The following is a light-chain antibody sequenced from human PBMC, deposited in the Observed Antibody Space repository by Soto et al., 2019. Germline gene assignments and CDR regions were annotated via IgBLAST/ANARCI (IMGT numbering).Light chain of an antibody. V-gene: IGKV1-5*03. CDR1: QSISNW. Sequence: DIQMTQSPSTLSASVGDRVTITCRASQSISNWLAWYQQKPGKAPKILIYKASSLESGVPSRFSGSGSGTEFTLTISSLQPADSATYYCQQYNGDRWTFVQVTKVDI. CDR2: KAS. J-gene: IGKJ1*01. CDR3: QQYNGDRWT.